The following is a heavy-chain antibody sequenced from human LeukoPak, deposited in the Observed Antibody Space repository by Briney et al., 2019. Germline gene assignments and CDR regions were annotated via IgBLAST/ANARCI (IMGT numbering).Heavy chain of an antibody. D-gene: IGHD6-13*01. Sequence: GRSLRLSCVASGVTFSSYIFHWVRQAPGKGLEWGSLISYDENKKYYTESVKGRFTISRDNSKRTLYLHMNSLSAEDSAVYYCAKDSPPGYSRSWYVWGQGTLVSVSS. V-gene: IGHV3-30*18. CDR1: GVTFSSYI. CDR3: AKDSPPGYSRSWYV. CDR2: ISYDENKK. J-gene: IGHJ4*02.